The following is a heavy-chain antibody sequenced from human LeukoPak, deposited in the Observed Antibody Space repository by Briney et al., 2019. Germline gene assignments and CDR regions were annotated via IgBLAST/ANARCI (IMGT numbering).Heavy chain of an antibody. D-gene: IGHD3-10*01. CDR1: GFTFDDYA. J-gene: IGHJ6*02. V-gene: IGHV3-43*02. Sequence: PGGSLRLSCAASGFTFDDYAMHWVRQAAGKGLEWVSLISADGYSTYYADSVKGRFTISRDNSKNSLYLQMNSLRTEDTALYYCGRSRGGPTMVRGVTSATDVYGMDVWGQGTTVTVSS. CDR3: GRSRGGPTMVRGVTSATDVYGMDV. CDR2: ISADGYST.